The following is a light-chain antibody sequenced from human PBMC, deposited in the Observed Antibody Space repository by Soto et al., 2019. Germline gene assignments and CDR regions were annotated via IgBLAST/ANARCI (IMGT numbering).Light chain of an antibody. CDR1: QSVTSRY. J-gene: IGKJ1*01. CDR3: LQYGSSGT. V-gene: IGKV3-20*01. Sequence: VGMAQSPGTLSLSPGERATVSCRASQSVTSRYLAWYQQKPGQAPRLLIYGASSRATGIPDRFSGSGSGTDFTLTISRLEPEDFAVYYCLQYGSSGTFGQGTKVDIK. CDR2: GAS.